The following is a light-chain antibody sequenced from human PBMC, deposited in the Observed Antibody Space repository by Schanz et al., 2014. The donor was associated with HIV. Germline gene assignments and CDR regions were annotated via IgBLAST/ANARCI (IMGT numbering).Light chain of an antibody. CDR3: QQYGSSRYT. Sequence: EIVMTQSPATLSVSPGERATLSCRASQSVSSNLAWYQQKPGQAPRLLIYGASTRATGIPARFSGSGSGTEFTLTISRLEPEDFAVYYCQQYGSSRYTFGQGTKVEIK. CDR1: QSVSSN. CDR2: GAS. J-gene: IGKJ2*01. V-gene: IGKV3-15*01.